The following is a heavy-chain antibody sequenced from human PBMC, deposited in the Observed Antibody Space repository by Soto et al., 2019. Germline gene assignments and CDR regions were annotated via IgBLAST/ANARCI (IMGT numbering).Heavy chain of an antibody. CDR1: GGTFSSYA. D-gene: IGHD6-6*01. CDR3: ARDSRNYSSSIYYYYYYMDV. Sequence: ASVKVSCKASGGTFSSYAISWVRQAPGQGLEWKGGIIPIFGTANYAQKFQGRVTITADESTSTAYMELSSLRSEDTAVYYCARDSRNYSSSIYYYYYYMDVWGKGTTVTVSS. J-gene: IGHJ6*03. V-gene: IGHV1-69*13. CDR2: IIPIFGTA.